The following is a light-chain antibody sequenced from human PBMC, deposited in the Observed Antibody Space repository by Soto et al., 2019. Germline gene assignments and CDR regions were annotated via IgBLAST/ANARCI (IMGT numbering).Light chain of an antibody. Sequence: DTVLTQSPGTLSLSPGERATLSCRASQSVSSSYSAWYQQKPGQAPRLLIYGSSARATGIPDRFSGSGSGTDFTLTISRLEPEDLAVYYCLQYGSSPPLAFGGGTKVEIK. V-gene: IGKV3-20*01. J-gene: IGKJ4*01. CDR2: GSS. CDR3: LQYGSSPPLA. CDR1: QSVSSSY.